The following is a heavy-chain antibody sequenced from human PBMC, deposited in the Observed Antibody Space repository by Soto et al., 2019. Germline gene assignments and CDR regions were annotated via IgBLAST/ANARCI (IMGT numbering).Heavy chain of an antibody. D-gene: IGHD5-18*01. CDR1: GFTFSSYA. Sequence: GGSLRLSCAASGFTFSSYAMHWVRQAPGKGLEWVAVISYDGSNKYYADSVKGRFTISRDNSKNTLYLQMNSLRAEDTAVYYCARDWIQLWLDEKDFDYWGQGTLVTVSS. CDR2: ISYDGSNK. CDR3: ARDWIQLWLDEKDFDY. J-gene: IGHJ4*02. V-gene: IGHV3-30-3*01.